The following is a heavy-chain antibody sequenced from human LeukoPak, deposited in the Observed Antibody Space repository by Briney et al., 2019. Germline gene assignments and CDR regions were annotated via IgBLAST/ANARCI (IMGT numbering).Heavy chain of an antibody. J-gene: IGHJ4*02. Sequence: SETLSLTCTVSGGSISSGGYYWSWIRQPPGKGLEWIGYIYYSGSTNYNPSLKSRVTISVDTSKNQFSLKLSSVTAADTAVYYCARGYSGYSAFDYWGQGTLVTVSS. V-gene: IGHV4-61*08. CDR3: ARGYSGYSAFDY. D-gene: IGHD3-22*01. CDR2: IYYSGST. CDR1: GGSISSGGYY.